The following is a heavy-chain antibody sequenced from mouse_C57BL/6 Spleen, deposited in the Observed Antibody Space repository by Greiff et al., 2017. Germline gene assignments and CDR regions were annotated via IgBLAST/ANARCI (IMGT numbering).Heavy chain of an antibody. V-gene: IGHV5-4*03. Sequence: EVKLVESGGGLVKPGGSLKLSCAASGFTFSSYAMSWVRQTPEKRLEWVATISDGGSYTNYPDNVKGRFTISRDNAKNNLYLQMSHLKSEDTAMYYCARDITGRFAYWGQGTLVTVSA. D-gene: IGHD1-3*01. CDR3: ARDITGRFAY. J-gene: IGHJ3*01. CDR2: ISDGGSYT. CDR1: GFTFSSYA.